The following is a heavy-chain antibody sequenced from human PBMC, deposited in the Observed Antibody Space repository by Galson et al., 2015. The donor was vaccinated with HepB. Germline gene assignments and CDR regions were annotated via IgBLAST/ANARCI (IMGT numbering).Heavy chain of an antibody. V-gene: IGHV1-3*01. CDR3: ARVHDGHIGYCSGGSCYPVFDY. CDR1: GYTFTSYA. Sequence: SVKVSCKASGYTFTSYAMHWVRQAPGQRLEWVGWINAGNGNTKYSQKFQGRVTITRDTSASTAYMELSSLRSEDTAVYYCARVHDGHIGYCSGGSCYPVFDYWGQGTLVTVSS. D-gene: IGHD2-15*01. J-gene: IGHJ4*02. CDR2: INAGNGNT.